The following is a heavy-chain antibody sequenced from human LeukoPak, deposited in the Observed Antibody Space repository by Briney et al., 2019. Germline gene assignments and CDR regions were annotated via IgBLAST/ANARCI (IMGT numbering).Heavy chain of an antibody. CDR3: ARATTRGIRYFDWLFSNDAFDI. D-gene: IGHD3-9*01. CDR1: GFTFSSYW. V-gene: IGHV3-74*01. CDR2: INSDGSST. Sequence: GGSLRLSCAASGFTFSSYWMHWVRQAPGKGLVWVSRINSDGSSTSYADSVKDRFTISKDNAKNTLYLQMNSLRAEDTAVYYCARATTRGIRYFDWLFSNDAFDIWGQGTMVTVSS. J-gene: IGHJ3*02.